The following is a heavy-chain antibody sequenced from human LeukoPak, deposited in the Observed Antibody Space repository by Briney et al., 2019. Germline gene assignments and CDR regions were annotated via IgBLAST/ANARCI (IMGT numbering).Heavy chain of an antibody. J-gene: IGHJ3*02. CDR2: INHSGST. CDR1: GGSFSGYY. CDR3: ARVERLQDDAFDI. D-gene: IGHD5-24*01. V-gene: IGHV4-34*01. Sequence: SETLSLTCAVYGGSFSGYYWSWIRQPPGKGLEWIGEINHSGSTNYNPSLKSRVTISVDTSKNQFSLKLSSVTAADTAVYYCARVERLQDDAFDIWGQGTMVTVSS.